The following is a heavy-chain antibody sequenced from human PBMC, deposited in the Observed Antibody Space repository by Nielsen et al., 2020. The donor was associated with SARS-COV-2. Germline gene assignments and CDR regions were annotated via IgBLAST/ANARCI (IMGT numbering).Heavy chain of an antibody. Sequence: SLKIFCAASGFTFDDYAMHWVRQAPGKGLEWVSGISWNSGSIGYADSVKGRFTISRDNAKNSLYLQMNSLRAEDTALYYCAKLSSGSYYNDYWGQGTLVTVSS. CDR3: AKLSSGSYYNDY. CDR2: ISWNSGSI. V-gene: IGHV3-9*01. J-gene: IGHJ4*02. CDR1: GFTFDDYA. D-gene: IGHD3-10*01.